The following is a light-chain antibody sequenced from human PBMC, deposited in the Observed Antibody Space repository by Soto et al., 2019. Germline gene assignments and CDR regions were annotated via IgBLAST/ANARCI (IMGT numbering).Light chain of an antibody. CDR3: QQYGSSTYT. CDR1: QSVSSSN. V-gene: IGKV3-20*01. Sequence: EIVLTQSPGTLSLSPGARATLSCRASQSVSSSNLAWYQQKPGQAPRLLIYGASSRATGIPDRFSGSASGTDFTLTISRLEPEDFGVYYCQQYGSSTYTFGQGTKLEIK. CDR2: GAS. J-gene: IGKJ2*01.